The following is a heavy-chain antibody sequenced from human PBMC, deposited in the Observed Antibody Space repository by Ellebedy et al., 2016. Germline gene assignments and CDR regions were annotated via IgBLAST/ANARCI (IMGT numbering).Heavy chain of an antibody. CDR3: VRHDGIAVAGTPGGY. Sequence: GGSLRLSXKGSGYSFTCYWISWVRQMPGKGLEWMGRIDPSDSYNNHSPSFRGHVTISADKSISTAYLQWSSLKASDTAMYYCVRHDGIAVAGTPGGYWGQGTLVTVSS. V-gene: IGHV5-10-1*01. D-gene: IGHD6-19*01. J-gene: IGHJ4*02. CDR2: IDPSDSYN. CDR1: GYSFTCYW.